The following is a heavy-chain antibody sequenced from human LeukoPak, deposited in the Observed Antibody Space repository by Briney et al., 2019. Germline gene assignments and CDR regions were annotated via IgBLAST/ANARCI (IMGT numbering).Heavy chain of an antibody. CDR2: IYYSGST. J-gene: IGHJ4*02. CDR1: GGSISSSNYY. CDR3: ATLYYYDTDY. D-gene: IGHD3-22*01. V-gene: IGHV4-39*07. Sequence: SEALSLTCTVSGGSISSSNYYWGWIRQPPGKGLEWIGSIYYSGSTYYNPSLKSRVTLSVDTSKNQFSLKLSSVTAADTAVYYCATLYYYDTDYWGQGILVTVSS.